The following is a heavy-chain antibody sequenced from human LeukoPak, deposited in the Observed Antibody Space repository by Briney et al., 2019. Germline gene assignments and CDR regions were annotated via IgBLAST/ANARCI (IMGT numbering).Heavy chain of an antibody. CDR1: GFTVSSNY. D-gene: IGHD6-13*01. Sequence: GGSLRLSCAASGFTVSSNYMSWVRQAPGKGLEWVAVISKDGGNNKYHTDSVKGRFTISRDNSMNTLYLQMNSLRAEDTAVYYCAKVGIGSRDGYFDYWGQGTLVTVSS. CDR2: ISKDGGNNK. J-gene: IGHJ4*02. CDR3: AKVGIGSRDGYFDY. V-gene: IGHV3-30*18.